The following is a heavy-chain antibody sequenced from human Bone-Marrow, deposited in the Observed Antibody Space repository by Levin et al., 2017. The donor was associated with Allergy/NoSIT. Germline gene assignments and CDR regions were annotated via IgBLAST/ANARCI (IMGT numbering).Heavy chain of an antibody. D-gene: IGHD5-12*01. CDR1: GDSVSSNGAT. J-gene: IGHJ6*02. CDR3: ARALVATLCGMDI. V-gene: IGHV6-1*01. Sequence: SQTLSLTCVISGDSVSSNGATWNWIRQSPSRGLEWLGRTYFRSRWSHDYPSSVQGRVTINADTSQNQFTLELNAATPEDTGVYYCARALVATLCGMDIWGQGTTVTVSS. CDR2: TYFRSRWSH.